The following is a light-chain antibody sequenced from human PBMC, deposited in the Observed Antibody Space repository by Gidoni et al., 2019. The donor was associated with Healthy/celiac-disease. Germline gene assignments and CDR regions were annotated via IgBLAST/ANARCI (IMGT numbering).Light chain of an antibody. CDR1: QSVLSSSNNKNY. V-gene: IGKV4-1*01. J-gene: IGKJ2*01. CDR3: QQYYSTPPMYT. Sequence: IVLTQSPASLAVSLGERATINCKSSQSVLSSSNNKNYLAWYQQKPGQPPKLLIYWASTRESGVPDRFSGSGSGTDFTLTISSLQAEDVAVYYCQQYYSTPPMYTFGQGTKLEIK. CDR2: WAS.